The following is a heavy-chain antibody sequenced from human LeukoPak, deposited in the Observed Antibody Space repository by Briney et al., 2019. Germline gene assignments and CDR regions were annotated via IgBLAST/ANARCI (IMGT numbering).Heavy chain of an antibody. CDR3: ARGVCGGDCYYYYYYYYMDV. CDR1: GFTFSDHY. D-gene: IGHD2-21*01. V-gene: IGHV3-72*01. Sequence: PGGSLRLSCAASGFTFSDHYMDWVRQAPGKGLEWVGRTRNKANSYTTEYAASVKGRFTISRADSKSSLYLQMNSLKTEDTAVYYCARGVCGGDCYYYYYYYYMDVWGKGTTVTVSS. J-gene: IGHJ6*03. CDR2: TRNKANSYTT.